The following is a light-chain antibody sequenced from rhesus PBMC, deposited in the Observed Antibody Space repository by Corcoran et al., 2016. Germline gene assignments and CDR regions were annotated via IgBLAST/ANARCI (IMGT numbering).Light chain of an antibody. Sequence: ETVVTQSPATLSFSPGERATLSCRASQSVGSFLAWFQQKPGQAPRPRIYGATSGATGIPERFSGGGSGTDFTLTIRSLEPEDGGIYYCQQSSNFWTFGQGTKVEIK. CDR2: GAT. V-gene: IGKV3-24*04. CDR1: QSVGSF. J-gene: IGKJ1*01. CDR3: QQSSNFWT.